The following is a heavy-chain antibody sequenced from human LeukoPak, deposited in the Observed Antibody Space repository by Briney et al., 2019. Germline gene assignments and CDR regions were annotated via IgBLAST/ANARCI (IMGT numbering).Heavy chain of an antibody. CDR3: AKDRRVIDY. Sequence: GGSLRLSCAASGFTFSTYAMSWVRQAPGKGLEWVSCISPSGGSTYYADSVNGRFTISRDNSKNTLSLQMNSLRVEDTAVYFCAKDRRVIDYWGLGTLVTVSS. J-gene: IGHJ4*02. V-gene: IGHV3-23*01. CDR2: ISPSGGST. D-gene: IGHD3-22*01. CDR1: GFTFSTYA.